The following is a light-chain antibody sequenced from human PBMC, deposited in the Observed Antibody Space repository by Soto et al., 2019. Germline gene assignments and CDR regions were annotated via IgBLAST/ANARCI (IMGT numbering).Light chain of an antibody. V-gene: IGKV1-9*01. J-gene: IGKJ2*01. CDR2: GAS. CDR3: QQLNSDWYA. CDR1: QGISTY. Sequence: DIQLNQSPSFLSASVGDRVSITCRASQGISTYLAWYLQRPGKAPKLLIYGASTLQSGVPSRCSGSGSGTEFTLTNSSLQPEDVGTYYCQQLNSDWYAFGQGTKLEIK.